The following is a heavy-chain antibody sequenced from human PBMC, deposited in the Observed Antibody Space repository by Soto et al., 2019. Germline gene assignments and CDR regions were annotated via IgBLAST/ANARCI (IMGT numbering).Heavy chain of an antibody. Sequence: EVQLLESGGGLVKPGGSLRLSCAASGFTFSSYDMTWVRQAPGKGLEWVSVITGGGEGTYYADSVKGRFTISRDNSKNTKYQEMNSPRAEDTAVYYCAKERMYGISICQFDSWGQVPLVTVSS. CDR2: ITGGGEGT. CDR1: GFTFSSYD. CDR3: AKERMYGISICQFDS. D-gene: IGHD2-2*01. V-gene: IGHV3-23*01. J-gene: IGHJ5*01.